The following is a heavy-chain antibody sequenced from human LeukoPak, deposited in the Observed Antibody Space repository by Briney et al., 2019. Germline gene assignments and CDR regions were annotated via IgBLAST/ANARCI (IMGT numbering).Heavy chain of an antibody. V-gene: IGHV3-21*01. CDR1: GFTFSSYS. D-gene: IGHD3-10*01. Sequence: GGSLRLSCAASGFTFSSYSMNWVRQAPGKGLEWVSSISSSSSYIYYADSVKGRFTISRDNAKNSPYLQMNSLRAEDTAVYYCARVETRGRAFDIWGQGTMVTVSS. CDR2: ISSSSSYI. CDR3: ARVETRGRAFDI. J-gene: IGHJ3*02.